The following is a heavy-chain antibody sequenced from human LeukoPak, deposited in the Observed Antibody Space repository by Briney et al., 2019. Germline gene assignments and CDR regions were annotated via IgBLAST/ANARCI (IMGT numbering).Heavy chain of an antibody. CDR1: GYTFTGYY. D-gene: IGHD2-2*02. CDR3: ARERRYCSSTSCYTGILDY. V-gene: IGHV1-2*02. J-gene: IGHJ4*02. CDR2: INPNSGGT. Sequence: GASEKVSCKASGYTFTGYYMHWVRQAPGQGLEWMGWINPNSGGTNYAQKFQGRVTMTRDTSISTAYMELSRLRSDDTAVYYCARERRYCSSTSCYTGILDYWGQGTLVTVSS.